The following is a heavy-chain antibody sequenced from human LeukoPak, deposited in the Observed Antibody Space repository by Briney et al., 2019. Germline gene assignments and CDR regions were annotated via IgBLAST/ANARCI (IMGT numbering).Heavy chain of an antibody. D-gene: IGHD1-26*01. CDR1: GFTFSHYW. Sequence: GGSLRLSCAASGFTFSHYWMYWVRQAPGTGLEWVSSIGSSGTYIYYADSVKGRFTISRDNAKNSLYLQMNSLRAEDTAVYYCARDLVGATTSDYWGQGTLVTVSS. J-gene: IGHJ4*02. V-gene: IGHV3-21*01. CDR2: IGSSGTYI. CDR3: ARDLVGATTSDY.